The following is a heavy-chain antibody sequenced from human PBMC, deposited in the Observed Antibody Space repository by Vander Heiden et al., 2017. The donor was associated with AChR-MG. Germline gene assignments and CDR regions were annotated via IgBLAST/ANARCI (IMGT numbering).Heavy chain of an antibody. Sequence: EVQLVESGGGLIQPGGSLRLSCAASGFTGSSNYMGGGLQAPRKGLEWVSVNYSGGSTYYAAPVNGRVTISKDNSKNTLYPQMNSLGAEDTAVYYCWREARESWVGTATRYFQHWGHGTLVTVSS. CDR3: WREARESWVGTATRYFQH. CDR2: NYSGGST. V-gene: IGHV3-53*01. J-gene: IGHJ1*01. D-gene: IGHD2-21*02. CDR1: GFTGSSNY.